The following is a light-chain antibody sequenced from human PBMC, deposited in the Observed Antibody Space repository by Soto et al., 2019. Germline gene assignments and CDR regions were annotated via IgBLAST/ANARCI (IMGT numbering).Light chain of an antibody. CDR1: NSNVGDYNY. CDR2: DVI. J-gene: IGLJ1*01. CDR3: GSYTTTPTLYV. Sequence: QSVLTQPASVSGSPGQSVTISCTGSNSNVGDYNYVSWYQQLPGNAPQLIIYDVINRPSGVSPRFSSSKSDNTSSLTIPGLQSEDEADYYCGSYTTTPTLYVFGTGTKLTVL. V-gene: IGLV2-14*03.